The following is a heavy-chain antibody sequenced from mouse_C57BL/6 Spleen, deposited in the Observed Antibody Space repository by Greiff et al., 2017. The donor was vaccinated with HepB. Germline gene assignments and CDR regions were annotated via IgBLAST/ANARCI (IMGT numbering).Heavy chain of an antibody. D-gene: IGHD2-3*01. V-gene: IGHV2-3*01. Sequence: VKLMESGPGLVAPSQSLSITCTVSGFSLTSYGVSWVRQPPGKGLEWLGVIWGDGSTNYHSALISRLSISKDNSKSQVFLKLNSLQTDDTATYYCAKWDDGYYGGYWYFDVWGTGTTVTVSS. CDR1: GFSLTSYG. CDR3: AKWDDGYYGGYWYFDV. J-gene: IGHJ1*03. CDR2: IWGDGST.